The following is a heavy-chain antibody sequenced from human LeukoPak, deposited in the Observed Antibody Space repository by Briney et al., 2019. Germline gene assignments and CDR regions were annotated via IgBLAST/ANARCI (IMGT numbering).Heavy chain of an antibody. Sequence: SVKVSCKASGYTFTNYGISWVRQAPGQGLEWMGGMIPTFGTIIYAPKFQGRVTINTDDSTSTGYMELTRLKSDDTAVYYCATLAYSGFGPRSVSDYWGQGTLVIVSS. CDR3: ATLAYSGFGPRSVSDY. D-gene: IGHD5-12*01. CDR2: MIPTFGTI. CDR1: GYTFTNYG. V-gene: IGHV1-69*05. J-gene: IGHJ4*02.